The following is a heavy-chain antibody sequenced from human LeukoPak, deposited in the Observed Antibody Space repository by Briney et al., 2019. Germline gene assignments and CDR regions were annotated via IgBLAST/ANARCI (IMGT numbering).Heavy chain of an antibody. CDR3: AKDRERFLEWLLFDY. D-gene: IGHD3-3*01. V-gene: IGHV3-23*01. CDR1: GFTFSSYA. CDR2: IGAGGTFT. J-gene: IGHJ4*02. Sequence: GGSLRLSCTASGFTFSSYAMNWVRQAPGKGLEWVSGIGAGGTFTYYADSVKGRFTIFRDNSRNTLYLQMNSLRADDTAVYYCAKDRERFLEWLLFDYWGQGTLVTVSS.